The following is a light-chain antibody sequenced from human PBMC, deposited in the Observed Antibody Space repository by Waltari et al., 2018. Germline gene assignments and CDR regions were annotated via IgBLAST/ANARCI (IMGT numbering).Light chain of an antibody. Sequence: NFMLTQPHSVSESPGKTVTISCTRSGGSIASNYVQWYQQRPGSAPTTVIYVDNLRPSGVPDRFSGSVDSSSNSASLTISGLRTDDEAGYYCQSYDITNWVFGGGTKLTVL. CDR1: GGSIASNY. J-gene: IGLJ3*02. CDR3: QSYDITNWV. CDR2: VDN. V-gene: IGLV6-57*04.